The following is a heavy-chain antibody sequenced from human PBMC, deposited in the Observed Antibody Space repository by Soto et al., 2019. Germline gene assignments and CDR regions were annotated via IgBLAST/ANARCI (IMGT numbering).Heavy chain of an antibody. CDR2: ISSSSSYI. CDR3: ARFGYTTEAH. D-gene: IGHD5-12*01. J-gene: IGHJ4*02. CDR1: GFTFSSYT. V-gene: IGHV3-21*01. Sequence: PGGSLRLSCAASGFTFSSYTTIWVRQAPGKGLEWVSSISSSSSYIYYADSVKGRFTISRDNAKNSLYLQMNSLRAEDTAVYYCARFGYTTEAHWGQGTLVTVSS.